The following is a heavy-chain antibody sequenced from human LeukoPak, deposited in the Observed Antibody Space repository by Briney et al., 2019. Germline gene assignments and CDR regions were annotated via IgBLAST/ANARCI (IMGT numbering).Heavy chain of an antibody. V-gene: IGHV1-24*01. CDR3: AREGDRSSDSSGSYPLDY. CDR2: FDPEDGET. CDR1: GYTLTELS. Sequence: ASVKVSCKVSGYTLTELSMHWVRQAPGKGLEWMGGFDPEDGETIYAQKFQGRVTMTEDTPTDTAYMELSSLRSEDTAVYYCAREGDRSSDSSGSYPLDYWGQGTLVTVSS. D-gene: IGHD1-26*01. J-gene: IGHJ4*02.